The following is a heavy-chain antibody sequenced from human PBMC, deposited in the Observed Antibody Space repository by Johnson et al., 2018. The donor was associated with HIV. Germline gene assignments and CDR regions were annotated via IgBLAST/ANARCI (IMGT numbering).Heavy chain of an antibody. V-gene: IGHV3-30*03. CDR1: GFTFDDYA. CDR3: ARDGVYSSPHDAFDI. Sequence: QVQLVESGGGLVQPGRSLRLSCAASGFTFDDYAMHWVRQAPGKGLEWVSVISYDGSNKYYADSMKGRFTISRDNAQNSLYLQMDSLRAEDSAMYYCARDGVYSSPHDAFDIWGQGTMVTVSS. CDR2: ISYDGSNK. J-gene: IGHJ3*02. D-gene: IGHD6-19*01.